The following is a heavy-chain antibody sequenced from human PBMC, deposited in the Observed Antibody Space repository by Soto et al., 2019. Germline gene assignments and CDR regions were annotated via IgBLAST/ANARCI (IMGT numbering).Heavy chain of an antibody. CDR2: IYYSGTT. V-gene: IGHV4-39*01. CDR1: GASISSSDYY. Sequence: SETLSLTCTVSGASISSSDYYWGWVRQTPGKGLDWIGNIYYSGTTYYNPSLKSRVTISVDTSKNQFSLKLNSVTAADTAVYYCARTIDMVVVPAALYSYYGRDVWGPGTTFTV. CDR3: ARTIDMVVVPAALYSYYGRDV. J-gene: IGHJ6*02. D-gene: IGHD2-2*01.